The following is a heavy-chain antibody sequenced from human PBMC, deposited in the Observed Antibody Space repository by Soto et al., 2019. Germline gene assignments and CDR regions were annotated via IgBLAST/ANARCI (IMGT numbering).Heavy chain of an antibody. CDR2: IKQDGSEE. CDR1: GCSFNTYW. V-gene: IGHV3-7*03. Sequence: EVQLVESGGDLVQPGGSLRLSCAASGCSFNTYWMTWVRQAPGRGLEWVANIKQDGSEEYSVDSVKGRFTVSRDNAKNSVYLQMNSLSAEDTAVYYCARHRDYSLDYWGQGTLVTVSS. J-gene: IGHJ4*02. D-gene: IGHD4-4*01. CDR3: ARHRDYSLDY.